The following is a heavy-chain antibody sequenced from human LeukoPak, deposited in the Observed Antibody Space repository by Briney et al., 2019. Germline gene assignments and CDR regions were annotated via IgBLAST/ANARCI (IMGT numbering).Heavy chain of an antibody. V-gene: IGHV1-18*01. Sequence: ASVKVSCKASGYTFTSYGISWVRQAPGQGLEWMGWISAYNGNTNYAQKLQGRVTMTTDTSTSTAYMELRSLRSDDTAVYYCARGRRYGDYRGPGYYWGQGTLVTVSS. D-gene: IGHD4-17*01. J-gene: IGHJ4*02. CDR1: GYTFTSYG. CDR2: ISAYNGNT. CDR3: ARGRRYGDYRGPGYY.